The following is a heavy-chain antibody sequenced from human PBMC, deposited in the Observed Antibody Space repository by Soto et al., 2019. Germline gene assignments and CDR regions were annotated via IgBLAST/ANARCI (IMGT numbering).Heavy chain of an antibody. CDR1: GDTFTRYD. J-gene: IGHJ4*02. CDR3: ARTLYGDNVDY. V-gene: IGHV1-8*01. Sequence: QVQLVQSGAEVKKPGASVKVSCKASGDTFTRYDINWVRQATVQGREWMRWMNPNSGNTGYAQKFLGRVTMTRKTSITTAYMELSSLRSEDTAVYYWARTLYGDNVDYWDQGTLVTVSS. CDR2: MNPNSGNT. D-gene: IGHD4-17*01.